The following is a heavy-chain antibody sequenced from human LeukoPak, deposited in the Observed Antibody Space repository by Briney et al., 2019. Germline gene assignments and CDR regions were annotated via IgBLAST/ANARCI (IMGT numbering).Heavy chain of an antibody. J-gene: IGHJ3*02. CDR2: ISWGSGSI. CDR3: AKDRIPGIVGATTDAFDI. CDR1: GFTFDDYA. V-gene: IGHV3-9*01. Sequence: PGGSLRLSCAASGFTFDDYAMHWVRQAPGKGLEWVSGISWGSGSIGYADSVKGRFAISRDNAKTSLYLQMNSLRAEDTALYYCAKDRIPGIVGATTDAFDIWGQGTMVTVSS. D-gene: IGHD1-26*01.